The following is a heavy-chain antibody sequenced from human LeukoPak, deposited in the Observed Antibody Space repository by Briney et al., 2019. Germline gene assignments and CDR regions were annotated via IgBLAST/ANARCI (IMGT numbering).Heavy chain of an antibody. J-gene: IGHJ4*02. Sequence: GGSLRLSCAASGFTFSSYAMSWVRQAPGKGLEWVAFIRYDGSNKYYADSVKGRFTISRDNSKNTLYLQMNSLRAEDTAVYYCAKDSKLTQVLRYFDWLLSSEFDYWGQGTLVTVSS. V-gene: IGHV3-30*02. D-gene: IGHD3-9*01. CDR3: AKDSKLTQVLRYFDWLLSSEFDY. CDR2: IRYDGSNK. CDR1: GFTFSSYA.